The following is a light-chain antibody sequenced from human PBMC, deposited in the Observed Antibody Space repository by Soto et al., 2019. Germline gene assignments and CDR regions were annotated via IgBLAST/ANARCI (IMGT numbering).Light chain of an antibody. Sequence: QSVLTQPPSASGTPGQRVTISCSGSNSNIGSNLVTWYQQLPGTAPKCLIYSDNQRPSGVPGRISGSRSGTSASLAISGLQSEDEAEYYCAAWDDSLRGRVFGGGTKLTVL. J-gene: IGLJ2*01. CDR1: NSNIGSNL. CDR3: AAWDDSLRGRV. CDR2: SDN. V-gene: IGLV1-44*01.